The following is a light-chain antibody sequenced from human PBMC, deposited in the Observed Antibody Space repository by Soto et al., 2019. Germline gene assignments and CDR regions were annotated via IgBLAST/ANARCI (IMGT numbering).Light chain of an antibody. V-gene: IGKV3-20*01. J-gene: IGKJ1*01. Sequence: EIVLTQSPCTLSLSPGERATLSCRASQSVSSSYLAWYQQKPGQAPRLLIYGASGRATGIPDRFSGSGSGTDFTLTISRLEPEDFAVYYCQQYGSSPPWTFGQGTKV. CDR1: QSVSSSY. CDR2: GAS. CDR3: QQYGSSPPWT.